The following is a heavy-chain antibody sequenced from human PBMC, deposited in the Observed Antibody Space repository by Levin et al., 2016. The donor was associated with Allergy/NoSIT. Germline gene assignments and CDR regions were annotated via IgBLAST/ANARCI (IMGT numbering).Heavy chain of an antibody. CDR3: ARRGGSYYDY. D-gene: IGHD1-26*01. Sequence: SETLSLTCTVSGGSISSYYWSWIRQPPGKGLEWIGSIYYSGSTYYNPSLKSRVTISVDTSKNQFSLKLSSVTAADTAVYYCARRGGSYYDYWGQGTLVTVSS. J-gene: IGHJ4*02. CDR1: GGSISSYY. CDR2: IYYSGST. V-gene: IGHV4-39*01.